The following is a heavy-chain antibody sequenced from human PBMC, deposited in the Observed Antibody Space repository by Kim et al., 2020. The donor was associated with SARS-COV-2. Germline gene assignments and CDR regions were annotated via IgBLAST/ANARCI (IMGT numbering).Heavy chain of an antibody. V-gene: IGHV4-39*01. CDR3: ARLPNAIYSHFDF. CDR1: GGSISTKSNY. J-gene: IGHJ4*02. CDR2: IYYRGST. D-gene: IGHD2-15*01. Sequence: SETLSLTCTVSGGSISTKSNYWGWIRQPPGKGLECIGTIYYRGSTDYNPSLKSRVTVSVDTSKNQFSLKLTSITAADTAVYYCARLPNAIYSHFDFWGQGILVTVSS.